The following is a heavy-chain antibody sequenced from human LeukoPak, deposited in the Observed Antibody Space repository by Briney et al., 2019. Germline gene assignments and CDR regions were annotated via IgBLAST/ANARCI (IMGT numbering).Heavy chain of an antibody. CDR2: MYSDGNT. CDR1: GFSVSSNF. D-gene: IGHD3-10*01. Sequence: GGSLRLSCAASGFSVSSNFMSWVRQAPEKGLEWVSVMYSDGNTYYADSVKGRFTISRDNSKNTVYLQINSLRVEDTAIYYCARSGSGWFERWGQAALVTVSS. V-gene: IGHV3-66*01. J-gene: IGHJ5*02. CDR3: ARSGSGWFER.